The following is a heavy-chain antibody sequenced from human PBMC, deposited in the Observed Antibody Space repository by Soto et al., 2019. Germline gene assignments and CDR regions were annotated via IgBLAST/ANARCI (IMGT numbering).Heavy chain of an antibody. CDR3: SSNSDYRFDF. Sequence: PGGSLRLSCTASGFTFSSYWMGWVRQAPGKGLEWVANIQPDGSKKFYVDSVKGRLSISRDNAKNSLYLQMNSLRAEDTAVYYCSSNSDYRFDFWGQGA. J-gene: IGHJ4*02. CDR1: GFTFSSYW. D-gene: IGHD3-16*01. CDR2: IQPDGSKK. V-gene: IGHV3-7*01.